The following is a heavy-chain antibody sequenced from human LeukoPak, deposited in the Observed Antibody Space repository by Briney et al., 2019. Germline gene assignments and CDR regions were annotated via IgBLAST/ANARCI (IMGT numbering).Heavy chain of an antibody. CDR1: GGSFSGYY. CDR3: ARDFWGTRGSTNWFDP. J-gene: IGHJ5*02. D-gene: IGHD3-3*01. Sequence: SETLSLTCAVYGGSFSGYYWSWIRQPPGKGLEWIGEINHSGSTNYNPPLKSRVTISVDTSKNQFSLQLNSVTAEDTAVYYCARDFWGTRGSTNWFDPWGQGTLVTVSS. V-gene: IGHV4-34*01. CDR2: INHSGST.